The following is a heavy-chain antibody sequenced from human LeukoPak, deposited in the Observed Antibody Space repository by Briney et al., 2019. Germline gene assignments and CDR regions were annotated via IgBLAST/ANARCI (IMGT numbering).Heavy chain of an antibody. Sequence: GGSLRLSCAASGFTFSDYYMSWIRQAPGKGLEWVSYISSSGSTIYYADSVKGRFTISRDNAKNSLYLQMNSLRAEDTAVYYCASDINLEVGRGAFDIWGQGTMVTVSS. J-gene: IGHJ3*02. CDR2: ISSSGSTI. D-gene: IGHD2-15*01. CDR1: GFTFSDYY. V-gene: IGHV3-11*01. CDR3: ASDINLEVGRGAFDI.